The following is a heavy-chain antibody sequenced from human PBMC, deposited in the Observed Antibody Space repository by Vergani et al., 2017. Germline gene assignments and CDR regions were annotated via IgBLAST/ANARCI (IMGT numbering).Heavy chain of an antibody. D-gene: IGHD2-15*01. CDR2: ISGSGGNT. CDR1: GFTFSSYA. V-gene: IGHV3-23*01. Sequence: EVQLLESGGGLVQPGGSLRLSCGASGFTFSSYAMTWVRQAPGTGLEWVSAISGSGGNTFYTDPVKGRFTISRDNSKDTLYLQMNSLRVEDTAIYYCAKARDPNCKGGNCYSYYYGLDLWGQGTTVTVSS. CDR3: AKARDPNCKGGNCYSYYYGLDL. J-gene: IGHJ6*02.